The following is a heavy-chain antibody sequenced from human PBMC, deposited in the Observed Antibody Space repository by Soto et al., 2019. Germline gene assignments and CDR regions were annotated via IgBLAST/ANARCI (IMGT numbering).Heavy chain of an antibody. J-gene: IGHJ4*02. CDR3: ARDRRGYSSSFTGFDY. Sequence: PVGSLRLSCAASGFTFSSYAMHWVRQAPGKGLEWVAVISYDGSNKYYADSVKGRFTISRDNSKNTLYLQMNSLRAEDTAVYYCARDRRGYSSSFTGFDYWGQGTLVTVSS. V-gene: IGHV3-30-3*01. CDR1: GFTFSSYA. D-gene: IGHD6-6*01. CDR2: ISYDGSNK.